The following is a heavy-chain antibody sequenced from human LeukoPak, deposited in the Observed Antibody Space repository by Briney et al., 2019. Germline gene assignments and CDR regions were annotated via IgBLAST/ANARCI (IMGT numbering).Heavy chain of an antibody. Sequence: SETLSLTCTVAGGSISPFYWSWIRQPAGKGLEWIGRIYSSGSTNYNPFLKSRVTMSVDTSKNHFSLKLSSVTAADTAVYYCARDGSGTARGNFDYWGQETLVTVSS. CDR3: ARDGSGTARGNFDY. D-gene: IGHD3-10*01. V-gene: IGHV4-4*07. J-gene: IGHJ4*02. CDR2: IYSSGST. CDR1: GGSISPFY.